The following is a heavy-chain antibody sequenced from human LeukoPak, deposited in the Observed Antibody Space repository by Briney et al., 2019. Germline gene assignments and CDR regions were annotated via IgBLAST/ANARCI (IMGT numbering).Heavy chain of an antibody. J-gene: IGHJ6*03. CDR1: GGSISSSSYY. V-gene: IGHV4-39*07. D-gene: IGHD5-18*01. Sequence: PSETLSLTCTVSGGSISSSSYYWGWIRQPPGKGLEWIGSIYYSGSTNYNPSLKSRVTISVDTSKNQFSLKLSSVTAADTAVYYCARVPYTSIQLWSPYYSYYMDVWGKGTTVTVSS. CDR3: ARVPYTSIQLWSPYYSYYMDV. CDR2: IYYSGST.